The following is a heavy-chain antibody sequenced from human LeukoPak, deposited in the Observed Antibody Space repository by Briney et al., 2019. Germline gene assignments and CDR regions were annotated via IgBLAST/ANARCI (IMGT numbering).Heavy chain of an antibody. Sequence: RPGGSLRLSCAPSGFTFDDYGMSWVRQAPGKGLEWVSGIIWNGGRTGYADSVKGRFTISRDNAKNSLYLQMNSLRAEDTALYHCARVAYDSSGYCLDYWGQGTLVTVSS. CDR2: IIWNGGRT. V-gene: IGHV3-20*01. CDR3: ARVAYDSSGYCLDY. J-gene: IGHJ4*02. CDR1: GFTFDDYG. D-gene: IGHD3-22*01.